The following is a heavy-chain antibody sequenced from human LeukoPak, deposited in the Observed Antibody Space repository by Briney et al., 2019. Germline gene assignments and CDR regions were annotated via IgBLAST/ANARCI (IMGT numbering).Heavy chain of an antibody. J-gene: IGHJ6*03. CDR2: IDPSGGST. Sequence: ASVKVSCKASGYTFISYYIHWVRQAPGQGLEWMGIIDPSGGSTTYAQKFQGRVTMTRDTSTNTVYMQLSSLRSEDMAVYYCARRVYCTSASCYHYHYYMDVWGKGTTVTVSS. CDR3: ARRVYCTSASCYHYHYYMDV. CDR1: GYTFISYY. V-gene: IGHV1-46*03. D-gene: IGHD2-2*01.